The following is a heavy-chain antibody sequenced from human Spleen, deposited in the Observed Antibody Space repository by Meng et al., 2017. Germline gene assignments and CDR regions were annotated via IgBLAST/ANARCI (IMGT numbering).Heavy chain of an antibody. Sequence: VQVMQAGPEVKKPGAAVKVSCKASGYSLAAYWIQWVRQAPGQGLEWMGRIDPKSDNTHYAQKFQGRVAMTRDTSISTAYMELSGLRSDDTAVYYCARDEDISAAGYLLGDFWGQGTLVTVSS. J-gene: IGHJ4*02. V-gene: IGHV1-2*06. CDR2: IDPKSDNT. CDR1: GYSLAAYW. CDR3: ARDEDISAAGYLLGDF. D-gene: IGHD6-13*01.